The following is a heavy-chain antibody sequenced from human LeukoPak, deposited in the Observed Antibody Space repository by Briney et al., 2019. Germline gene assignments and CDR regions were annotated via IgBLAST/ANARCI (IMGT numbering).Heavy chain of an antibody. CDR2: IDWDDGK. CDR1: GGSISSSSYY. V-gene: IGHV2-70*11. D-gene: IGHD5-12*01. CDR3: ARTDIVTTSHFDY. J-gene: IGHJ4*02. Sequence: LSLTCTVSGGSISSSSYYWGWIRQPPGKGLEWLARIDWDDGKYYSTSLKTRLTISKDTSKNQVVLTMTYMDPVDTATYYCARTDIVTTSHFDYWGQGTLVTVSS.